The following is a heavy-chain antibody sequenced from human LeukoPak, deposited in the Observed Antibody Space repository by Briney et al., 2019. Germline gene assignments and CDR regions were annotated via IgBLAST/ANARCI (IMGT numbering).Heavy chain of an antibody. D-gene: IGHD6-13*01. Sequence: ASVEVSCKASGYTFTGYYMHWVRQAPGQGLEWMGWINPNSGGTNYAQKFQGRVTMTRDTSISTAYMELSRLRSDDTAVYYCARDPQQLVFGFDPWGQGTLVTVSS. V-gene: IGHV1-2*02. CDR2: INPNSGGT. CDR3: ARDPQQLVFGFDP. CDR1: GYTFTGYY. J-gene: IGHJ5*02.